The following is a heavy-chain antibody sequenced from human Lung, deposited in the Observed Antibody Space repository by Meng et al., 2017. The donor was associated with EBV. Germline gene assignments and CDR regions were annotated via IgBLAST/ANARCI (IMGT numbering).Heavy chain of an antibody. J-gene: IGHJ2*01. D-gene: IGHD1-14*01. CDR2: MKSKTDDGTI. CDR1: GFTVSTAR. CDR3: TTGTKWSSPYWYFDL. Sequence: AATGFTVSTARKNWVRLAPGKGLEWVGRMKSKTDDGTIEYPAPMKGRFSISSDDSANTLYLQMNSMKIEDTAVYYCTTGTKWSSPYWYFDLWGRGTLVTVSS. V-gene: IGHV3-15*01.